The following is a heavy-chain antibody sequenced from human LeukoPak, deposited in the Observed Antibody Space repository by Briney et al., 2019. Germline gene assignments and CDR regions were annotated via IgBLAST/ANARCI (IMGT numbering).Heavy chain of an antibody. V-gene: IGHV1-46*01. J-gene: IGHJ4*02. CDR3: ARDFGHSSYCRGGSCYPEVDY. Sequence: ASVKVSCKASGYTFTSYYMHWVRQAPGQGLEWMGIINPSGGSTSYAQKSQGRVTMTRDTSTSTVHMELSSLRSEDTAVYYCARDFGHSSYCRGGSCYPEVDYWGQGTLVTVSS. D-gene: IGHD2-15*01. CDR2: INPSGGST. CDR1: GYTFTSYY.